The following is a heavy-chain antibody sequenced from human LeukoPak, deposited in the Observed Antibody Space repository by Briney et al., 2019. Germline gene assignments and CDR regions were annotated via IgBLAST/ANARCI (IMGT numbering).Heavy chain of an antibody. CDR2: ISAYNGNT. CDR3: ARDYYGSGWTYGMDV. V-gene: IGHV1-18*01. D-gene: IGHD3-10*01. Sequence: ASVKVSRKASGYTFTSYGISWVRQAPGQGLEWMGWISAYNGNTNYAQKLQGRVTMTTDTSTSTAYMELRSLRSDDTAVYYCARDYYGSGWTYGMDVWGQGTTVTVSS. CDR1: GYTFTSYG. J-gene: IGHJ6*02.